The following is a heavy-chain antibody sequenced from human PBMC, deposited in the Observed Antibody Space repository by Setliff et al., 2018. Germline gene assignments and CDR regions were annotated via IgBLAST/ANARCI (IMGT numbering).Heavy chain of an antibody. CDR1: GGSISSYY. V-gene: IGHV4-4*07. J-gene: IGHJ3*02. CDR3: ARGGISALSGAFDM. Sequence: TSETLSLTCTVSGGSISSYYWSWIRQPAGKGLEWIGHIYIGGSANYNPSLKSRVTMSIDTSKNQFSLKLSSVTAADTAVYYCARGGISALSGAFDMWGQGTMVTVSS. CDR2: IYIGGSA. D-gene: IGHD1-26*01.